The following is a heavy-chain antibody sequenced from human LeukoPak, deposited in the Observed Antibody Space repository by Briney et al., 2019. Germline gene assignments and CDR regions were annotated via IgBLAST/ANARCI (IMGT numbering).Heavy chain of an antibody. J-gene: IGHJ4*02. CDR1: GFTFSTYS. Sequence: GGSLRLSCAGSGFTFSTYSMNWVRQAPGKGLEWVSSISGSSGSIYYADSVKDRFTISRDNAENSLYLQMNSLRAEDTAVYYCARANPPGISFFDYWGQGTLVTVSS. CDR2: ISGSSGSI. V-gene: IGHV3-21*06. CDR3: ARANPPGISFFDY. D-gene: IGHD3-16*02.